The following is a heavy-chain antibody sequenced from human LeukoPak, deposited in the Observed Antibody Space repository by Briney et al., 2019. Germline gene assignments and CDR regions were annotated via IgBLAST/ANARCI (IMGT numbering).Heavy chain of an antibody. Sequence: SETLSLTCTVSGYSISSGYYWGWIRQPPGKGLEWIGSIYHSGSTYYNPSLKSRVTISVDTSKNQFSLKLSSVTAADTAVYYCARDRSPDSSGYYSNWFDPWGQGTLVTVSS. V-gene: IGHV4-38-2*02. D-gene: IGHD3-22*01. J-gene: IGHJ5*02. CDR3: ARDRSPDSSGYYSNWFDP. CDR2: IYHSGST. CDR1: GYSISSGYY.